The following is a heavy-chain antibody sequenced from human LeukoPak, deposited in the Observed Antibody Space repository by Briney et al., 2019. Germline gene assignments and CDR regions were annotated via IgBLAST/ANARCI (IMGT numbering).Heavy chain of an antibody. CDR1: GFTFSTYS. CDR2: ISSSRSTI. V-gene: IGHV3-48*01. J-gene: IGHJ4*02. Sequence: GGSLRLSCAASGFTFSTYSMNWVRQAPGKGLEWVSYISSSRSTIYYADSVKGRFTISRDNAKNSLYLQRNSLRAEDTAVYYCAREGYCINGVCRTGVYWGQGTLVTVSS. CDR3: AREGYCINGVCRTGVY. D-gene: IGHD2-8*01.